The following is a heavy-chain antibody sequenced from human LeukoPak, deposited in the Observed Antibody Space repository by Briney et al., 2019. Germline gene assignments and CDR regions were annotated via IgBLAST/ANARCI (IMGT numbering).Heavy chain of an antibody. V-gene: IGHV3-23*01. CDR3: AKRYSGSSGLYNFDY. CDR1: GFTFSSYA. J-gene: IGHJ4*02. D-gene: IGHD1-26*01. Sequence: GGSLRLSCAASGFTFSSYAMSWVRQAPGKGLEWVSSISASGDSTNYADSVKGRFTISRDNSKNTLYLQMNSLRAEDTAVYYCAKRYSGSSGLYNFDYWGQGTLVTVSS. CDR2: ISASGDST.